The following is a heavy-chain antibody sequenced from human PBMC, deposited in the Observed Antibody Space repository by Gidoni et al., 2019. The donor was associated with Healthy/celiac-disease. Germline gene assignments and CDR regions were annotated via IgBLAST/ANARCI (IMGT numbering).Heavy chain of an antibody. D-gene: IGHD3-16*01. Sequence: EVQLVESGGGLVKPGGSLRLSCAASGFTFSNAWMSWVRQAPGKGLEWVGRIKSKTDGGTTDYAATVKGRFTISRDESKNTLYLQMNSLKTEDTAVYYCTTGLPVVGGVGNLYYYYYMDVWGKGTTVTVSS. CDR1: GFTFSNAW. V-gene: IGHV3-15*01. CDR2: IKSKTDGGTT. J-gene: IGHJ6*03. CDR3: TTGLPVVGGVGNLYYYYYMDV.